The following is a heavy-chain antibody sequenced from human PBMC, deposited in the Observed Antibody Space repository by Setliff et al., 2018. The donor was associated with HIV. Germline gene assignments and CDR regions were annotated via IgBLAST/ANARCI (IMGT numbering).Heavy chain of an antibody. CDR2: INHSGST. CDR3: ERYDGYKVSFDN. J-gene: IGHJ4*02. V-gene: IGHV4-34*01. Sequence: SETLSLTCGVYGGSLSDYYWNWIRQPPGKGLEWIAEINHSGSTNYNPSLKSQATISVETSKNQLSLKLSSVTAADPAMYYCERYDGYKVSFDNWGPGTLVTAPQ. CDR1: GGSLSDYY. D-gene: IGHD5-18*01.